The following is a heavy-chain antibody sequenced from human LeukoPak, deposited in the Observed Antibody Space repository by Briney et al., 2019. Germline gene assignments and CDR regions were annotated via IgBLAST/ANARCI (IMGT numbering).Heavy chain of an antibody. CDR2: IYYSGST. CDR3: ARDPDSSSEWGPFDY. CDR1: GGSISSGDYY. Sequence: SETLSLTCTVSGGSISSGDYYWSWIRQPPGKGLEWIGYIYYSGSTYYNPSLKSRVLISADTSKNEFSLQLDSVTPEDTAVYYCARDPDSSSEWGPFDYWGQGTLVTVSS. D-gene: IGHD6-6*01. J-gene: IGHJ4*02. V-gene: IGHV4-30-4*01.